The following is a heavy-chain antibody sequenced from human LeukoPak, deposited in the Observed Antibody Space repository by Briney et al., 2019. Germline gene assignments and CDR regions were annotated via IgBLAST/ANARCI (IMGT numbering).Heavy chain of an antibody. CDR2: IYTSGST. J-gene: IGHJ3*02. V-gene: IGHV4-59*01. D-gene: IGHD5-24*01. Sequence: SETLSLTCTVSGCSISSYYWSWIRQPPGKGLEWIGYIYTSGSTNYNPSLKSRVTISVDTSKNQFSLKLSSVTAADTAVYYCARERSEWLQPHGAFDIWGQGTMVTVSS. CDR3: ARERSEWLQPHGAFDI. CDR1: GCSISSYY.